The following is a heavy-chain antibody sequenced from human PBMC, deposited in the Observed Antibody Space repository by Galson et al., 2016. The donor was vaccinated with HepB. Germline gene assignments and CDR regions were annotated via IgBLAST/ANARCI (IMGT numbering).Heavy chain of an antibody. Sequence: SLRLSCAASGLTISSNYMTWVRQAPGKGLEWVSFFYSGGFTFYTASVKGRFTISRDSSKNTLYLHLSSLISEDTAVYYCAKSGPDFLCPLMYWGQGSLCSVSP. CDR1: GLTISSNY. V-gene: IGHV3-53*01. CDR2: FYSGGFT. CDR3: AKSGPDFLCPLMY. J-gene: IGHJ4*02. D-gene: IGHD3-3*01.